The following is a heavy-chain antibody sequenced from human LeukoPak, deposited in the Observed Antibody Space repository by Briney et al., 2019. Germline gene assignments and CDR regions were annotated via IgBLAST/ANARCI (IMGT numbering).Heavy chain of an antibody. CDR1: GFTFSSYG. CDR3: AKVLGRGYYYIDV. J-gene: IGHJ6*03. CDR2: IWYDGTNK. Sequence: GGSLRLSXAASGFTFSSYGMHWVRQAPGKGVEWVALIWYDGTNKYYADSVKGRCTISRDNSKNTLYMQMSSLRAEDTAVYYCAKVLGRGYYYIDVWGKGTTVTVSS. D-gene: IGHD1-1*01. V-gene: IGHV3-33*06.